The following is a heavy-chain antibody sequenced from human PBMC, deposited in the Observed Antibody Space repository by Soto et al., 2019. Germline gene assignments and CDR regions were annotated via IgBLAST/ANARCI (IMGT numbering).Heavy chain of an antibody. Sequence: QVQLVESWGGVVQPGRSLRLSCAASGFTFSSDGMHWVRQAPGKGLEWVAVIWYDGTNENYGDSVKGRFTISRDNSKNTLYLQMNSLRAEDTAVYYCARDDYANARAFDIWGQGTMVTVSS. D-gene: IGHD4-17*01. V-gene: IGHV3-33*01. CDR2: IWYDGTNE. CDR3: ARDDYANARAFDI. J-gene: IGHJ3*02. CDR1: GFTFSSDG.